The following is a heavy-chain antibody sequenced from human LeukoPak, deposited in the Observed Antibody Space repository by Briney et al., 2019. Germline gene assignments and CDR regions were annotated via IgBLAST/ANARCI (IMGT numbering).Heavy chain of an antibody. Sequence: PSQTLSLTCTVSGGSISRGRYYSSWIRQPPGKGLEWIGRIYTSGNTNYHPSLNHRVTTSVDTSKNQFYLKLSSVTAADTAVYYCARLAFVPIYDSSGYWGYYFDYWGQGTLVTVSS. CDR1: GGSISRGRYY. D-gene: IGHD3-22*01. J-gene: IGHJ4*02. V-gene: IGHV4-61*02. CDR3: ARLAFVPIYDSSGYWGYYFDY. CDR2: IYTSGNT.